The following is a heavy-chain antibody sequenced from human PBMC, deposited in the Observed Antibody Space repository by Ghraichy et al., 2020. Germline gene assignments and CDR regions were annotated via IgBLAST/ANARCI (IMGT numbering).Heavy chain of an antibody. V-gene: IGHV3-21*01. J-gene: IGHJ4*02. CDR3: ARDSSGWLFDY. Sequence: GGSLRLSCAASGFTFSSYRMNWVRQAPGEGLEWVSSISSSSNYIYYADSMKGRFTISRDNAKNSLYLQMDSLRAEDTAVYYCARDSSGWLFDYWGQGVLVNVSS. CDR1: GFTFSSYR. CDR2: ISSSSNYI. D-gene: IGHD6-19*01.